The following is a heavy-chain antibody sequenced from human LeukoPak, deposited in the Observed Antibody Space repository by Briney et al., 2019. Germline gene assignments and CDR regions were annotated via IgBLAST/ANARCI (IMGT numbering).Heavy chain of an antibody. J-gene: IGHJ3*02. CDR2: INTNTGIP. CDR1: GYTFSSHA. V-gene: IGHV7-4-1*02. D-gene: IGHD6-6*01. CDR3: ARDLVSAGFDI. Sequence: GASVKVSCKAFGYTFSSHAMNWVRQAPGQGLELMGWINTNTGIPTNAQGFAGRFVFSLDTSVTTAYLQITSLKAEDTAVYYCARDLVSAGFDIWGQGTMVTVSS.